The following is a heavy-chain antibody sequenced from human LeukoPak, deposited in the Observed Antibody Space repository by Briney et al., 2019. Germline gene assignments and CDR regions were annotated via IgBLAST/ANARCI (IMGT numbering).Heavy chain of an antibody. Sequence: SETLSLTCTVSGGSISSGGYYWSWIRQPPGKGLGWIGYIYHSGSTYYNPSLKSRVTISVDRSKNQFSLKLSSVTAADTAVYYCARGGDSSGYYYSIDYWGQGTLVTVSS. CDR1: GGSISSGGYY. V-gene: IGHV4-30-2*01. D-gene: IGHD3-22*01. CDR3: ARGGDSSGYYYSIDY. CDR2: IYHSGST. J-gene: IGHJ4*02.